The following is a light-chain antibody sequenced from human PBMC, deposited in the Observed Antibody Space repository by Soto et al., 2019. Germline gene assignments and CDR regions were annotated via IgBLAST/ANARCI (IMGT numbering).Light chain of an antibody. CDR2: DAS. CDR3: LQYDHYST. Sequence: DIQMTQSPSTLSASVGDSVTITCRASQSINSLVAWYQQHPGKAPKLLIHDASSLENGVQSRFSGSGSGTGFSLTITSLQPDDFATYYCLQYDHYSTFGQGTKLEI. CDR1: QSINSL. J-gene: IGKJ2*01. V-gene: IGKV1-5*01.